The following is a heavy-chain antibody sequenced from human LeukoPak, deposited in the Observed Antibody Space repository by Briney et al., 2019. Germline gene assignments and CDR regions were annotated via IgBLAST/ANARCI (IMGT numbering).Heavy chain of an antibody. CDR1: GYTFTTYS. CDR3: ARDSSSWYFAY. V-gene: IGHV1-18*01. CDR2: ISGYNGNT. J-gene: IGHJ4*02. D-gene: IGHD6-13*01. Sequence: ASVKVSCKASGYTFTTYSISWVRQAPGQGLEWMGWISGYNGNTNYAQKLQGRVTMTTDTSTSTAYMELSRLRSDDTAVYYCARDSSSWYFAYWGQGTLVTVSS.